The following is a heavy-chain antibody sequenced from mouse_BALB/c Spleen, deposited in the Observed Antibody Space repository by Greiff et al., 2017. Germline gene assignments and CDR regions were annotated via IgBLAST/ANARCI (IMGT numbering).Heavy chain of an antibody. CDR2: IDPSDSYT. CDR1: GFNIKDTY. CDR3: GRRRGRLYAMDY. J-gene: IGHJ4*01. Sequence: QVQLKESGAELVKPGASVKLSCTASGFNIKDTYMHWVKQRPEQGLEWIGEIDPSDSYTNYNQKFKGKATLTVDKSSSTAYMQLSSLTSEDSAVYYCGRRRGRLYAMDYWGQGTSVTVST. V-gene: IGHV1-69*02. D-gene: IGHD1-2*01.